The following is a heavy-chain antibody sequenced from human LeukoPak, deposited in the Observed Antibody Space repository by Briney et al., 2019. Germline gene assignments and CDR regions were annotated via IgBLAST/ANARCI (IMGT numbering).Heavy chain of an antibody. CDR2: IYYSGST. D-gene: IGHD3/OR15-3a*01. CDR1: GGSISSSNW. J-gene: IGHJ6*02. V-gene: IGHV4-4*02. CDR3: SRTRYDYWSDPYYYYGMDV. Sequence: SGTLSLTCAVSGGSISSSNWWSWVRQPPGKGLEWVGSIYYSGSTYYNPSLKSRVTISVDTSKNQFSLKLSSVTAADTAVYYCSRTRYDYWSDPYYYYGMDVWGQGTTVTVSS.